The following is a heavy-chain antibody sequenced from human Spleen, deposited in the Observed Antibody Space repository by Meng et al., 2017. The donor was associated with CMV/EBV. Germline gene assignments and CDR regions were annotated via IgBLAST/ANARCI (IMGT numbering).Heavy chain of an antibody. D-gene: IGHD6-19*01. CDR3: ARVLSSGKAYAMDV. V-gene: IGHV3-21*04. CDR1: GFTFSSYS. J-gene: IGHJ6*02. CDR2: ISSSSSYI. Sequence: GESLKISCAASGFTFSSYSMNWVRQAPGKGLEWVSSISSSSSYIYYADSVKGRFTISRDNAKNSLYLQMNSLRAEDTAVYFCARVLSSGKAYAMDVWGQGTTVTVSS.